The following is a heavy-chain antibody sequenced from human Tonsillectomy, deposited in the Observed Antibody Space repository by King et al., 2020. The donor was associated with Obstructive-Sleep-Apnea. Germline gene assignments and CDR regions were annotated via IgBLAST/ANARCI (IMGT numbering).Heavy chain of an antibody. CDR2: MNPNSGNT. V-gene: IGHV1-8*01. CDR3: ARGVYLDY. J-gene: IGHJ4*02. CDR1: GYTFTSYD. Sequence: HVQLVESGAEVKKPGASVRVSCKASGYTFTSYDINWVRQAPGQGLEWMGWMNPNSGNTGYAQKFQGRLTMTRDTSISTAYMELSSLRSEDAAMYFCARGVYLDYWGQGTRVTVSS.